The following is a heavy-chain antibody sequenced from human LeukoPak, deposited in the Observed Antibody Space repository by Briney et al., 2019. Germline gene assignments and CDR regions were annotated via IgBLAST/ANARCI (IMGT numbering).Heavy chain of an antibody. CDR3: ASYYASGVSAYNYYGMDV. CDR2: MSHNRGT. J-gene: IGHJ6*04. V-gene: IGHV4-59*08. Sequence: SETLSLTCTVSGGSISSYYWSWIRQPPGKGLEWIGSMSHNRGTYYNPSLKSRVTISMDTSKNQISLRLTSVTAADTAVYYCASYYASGVSAYNYYGMDVWGKGTTVTVSS. D-gene: IGHD3-10*01. CDR1: GGSISSYY.